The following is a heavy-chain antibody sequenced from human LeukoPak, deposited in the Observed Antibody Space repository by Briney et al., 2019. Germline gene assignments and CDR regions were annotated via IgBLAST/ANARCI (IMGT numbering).Heavy chain of an antibody. Sequence: GGSLRLSCAASGFTFSDSWMSWVRQAPGKGLEWVSVIASDGGAKFYADSVKGRFTLSRDNPKNMFFLQMNLLTVEDTAIYYCAREATWGQWYFDHWGQGTPVTVSS. J-gene: IGHJ4*02. CDR1: GFTFSDSW. CDR2: IASDGGAK. V-gene: IGHV3-30*03. D-gene: IGHD6-19*01. CDR3: AREATWGQWYFDH.